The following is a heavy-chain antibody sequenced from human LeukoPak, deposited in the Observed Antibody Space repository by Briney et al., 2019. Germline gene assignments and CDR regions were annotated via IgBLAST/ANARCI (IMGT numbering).Heavy chain of an antibody. V-gene: IGHV4-38-2*01. D-gene: IGHD6-6*01. Sequence: PSETLSLTCAVSGYSISSGYYWGWIRQPPGKGLEWIGSIYHSGSTYYNPSLKSRVTISVDTSKNQFSLKLSSVTAADTAVYYRARDLEYSSSLSSAAFDYWGQGTLVTVSS. CDR2: IYHSGST. J-gene: IGHJ4*02. CDR1: GYSISSGYY. CDR3: ARDLEYSSSLSSAAFDY.